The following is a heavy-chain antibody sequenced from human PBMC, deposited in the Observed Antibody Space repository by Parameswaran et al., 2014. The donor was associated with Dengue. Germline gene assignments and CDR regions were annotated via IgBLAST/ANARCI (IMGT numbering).Heavy chain of an antibody. J-gene: IGHJ4*02. CDR2: MSYDGSDQ. Sequence: WIRQPPGKGLEWVATMSYDGSDQYYGESVKGRFTISRDNSKKTLFLQMNSLRAEDTALYYCASSYKRLYSHGGGYYYEWGQGTLVTVSS. CDR3: ASSYKRLYSHGGGYYYE. D-gene: IGHD3-22*01. V-gene: IGHV3-30*04.